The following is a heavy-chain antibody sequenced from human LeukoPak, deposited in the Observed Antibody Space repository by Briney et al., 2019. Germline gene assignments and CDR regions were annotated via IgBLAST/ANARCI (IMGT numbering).Heavy chain of an antibody. CDR2: IIPILGIA. D-gene: IGHD2-2*01. CDR3: ASSIGYCSSTSCHPGDY. J-gene: IGHJ4*02. Sequence: SVKVSCKASGGTFSSYAISWVRRAPGQGLEWMGRIIPILGIANYAQKFQGRVTITADKSTSTAYMELSSLRSEDTAVYYCASSIGYCSSTSCHPGDYWGQGTLVTVSS. CDR1: GGTFSSYA. V-gene: IGHV1-69*04.